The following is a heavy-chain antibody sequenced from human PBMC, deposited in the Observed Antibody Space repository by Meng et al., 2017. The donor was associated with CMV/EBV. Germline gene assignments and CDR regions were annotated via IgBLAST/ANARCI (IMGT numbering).Heavy chain of an antibody. CDR3: ARDPIPPSHFDY. Sequence: GESLISCAASGFTFSSYSMNWVRQAPGKGLEWVSSISSSSSYIYYADSAKGRFTISRDNAKNSLYLQMNSLRAEDTAVYYCARDPIPPSHFDYWGQGTLVTVSS. CDR2: ISSSSSYI. J-gene: IGHJ4*02. D-gene: IGHD2-21*01. V-gene: IGHV3-21*01. CDR1: GFTFSSYS.